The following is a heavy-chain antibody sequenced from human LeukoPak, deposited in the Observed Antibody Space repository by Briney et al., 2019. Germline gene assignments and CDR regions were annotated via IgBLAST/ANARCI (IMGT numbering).Heavy chain of an antibody. V-gene: IGHV4-59*08. CDR3: ARNSRDGDNWEYHYFDY. CDR2: VYYSGST. J-gene: IGHJ4*02. CDR1: GGSISRFY. D-gene: IGHD5-24*01. Sequence: SETLSLTCTVSGGSISRFYWSWIRQPPGKALEWIGYVYYSGSTNYNPSLRSRVTMSVDTSKNQFSLKLNSVTAADTAVYYCARNSRDGDNWEYHYFDYWGQGTLVTVSS.